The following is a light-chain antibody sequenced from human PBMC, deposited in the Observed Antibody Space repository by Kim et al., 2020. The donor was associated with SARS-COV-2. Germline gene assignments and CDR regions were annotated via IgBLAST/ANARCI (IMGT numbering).Light chain of an antibody. Sequence: VSWYQQRPGQAPILVIYGENKRPSGIPDRFSGSSSGSTASLTITGAQAEDEADYYCKSRDTVVDHLGDVFGTGTKVTVL. CDR3: KSRDTVVDHLGDV. CDR2: GEN. V-gene: IGLV3-19*01. J-gene: IGLJ1*01.